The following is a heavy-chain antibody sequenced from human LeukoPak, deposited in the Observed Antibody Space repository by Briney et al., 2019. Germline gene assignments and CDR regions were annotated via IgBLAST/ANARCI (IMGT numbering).Heavy chain of an antibody. D-gene: IGHD3-9*01. CDR3: ARDAPPKSKYDILTEGPSDAFDI. CDR1: GFTFSNYW. CDR2: ISISISYI. Sequence: PGGSLRLSCVASGFTFSNYWMHSVRQAPGERLERVSSISISISYIYYADSVKGRFTISRDNAKNSLYLQMNSLRAEDTAVYYCARDAPPKSKYDILTEGPSDAFDIWGQGTMVTVSS. J-gene: IGHJ3*02. V-gene: IGHV3-21*01.